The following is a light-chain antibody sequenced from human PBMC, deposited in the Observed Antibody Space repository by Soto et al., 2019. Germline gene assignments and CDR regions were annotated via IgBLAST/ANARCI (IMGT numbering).Light chain of an antibody. Sequence: EIVLTQSPATLSLCPGERATLSCRASQSVTSTHLAWYQQKPGQAPRLLIYDASTRATGIPDRFSGSGSGTDFTLTISRLEPEDFAVYCCQQFDGSLWTFGPGTKVDIK. CDR2: DAS. CDR1: QSVTSTH. CDR3: QQFDGSLWT. J-gene: IGKJ1*01. V-gene: IGKV3-20*01.